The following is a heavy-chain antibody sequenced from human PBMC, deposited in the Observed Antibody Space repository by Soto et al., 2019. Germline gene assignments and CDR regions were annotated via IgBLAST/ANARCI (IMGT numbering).Heavy chain of an antibody. CDR2: TYYRSKWYN. CDR3: ARTRSRLSIGHYYYGMDV. J-gene: IGHJ6*02. V-gene: IGHV6-1*01. CDR1: GDSVSSNSAA. Sequence: SQTLSLTCAISGDSVSSNSAAWNWIRQSPSRGLEWLGRTYYRSKWYNDYAVSVKSRITINPDTSKNQFSLQLNSVTPEDTAVYYFARTRSRLSIGHYYYGMDVWGQGTTVTVSS. D-gene: IGHD3-16*01.